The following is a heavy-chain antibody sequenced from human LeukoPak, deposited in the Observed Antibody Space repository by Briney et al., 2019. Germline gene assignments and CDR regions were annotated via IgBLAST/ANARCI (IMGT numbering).Heavy chain of an antibody. CDR3: AGELRFLEWLLPIDY. D-gene: IGHD3-3*01. V-gene: IGHV3-23*01. CDR2: ISDSGSGGST. CDR1: GFTFSSYA. Sequence: PGGSLRLSSAASGFTFSSYAMSWVRQAPGKGLEWVSTISDSGSGGSTYYADPVKGRFTISRDNSKNTLYLQMNSLRAEDTAVYYCAGELRFLEWLLPIDYWGQGTLVTVSS. J-gene: IGHJ4*02.